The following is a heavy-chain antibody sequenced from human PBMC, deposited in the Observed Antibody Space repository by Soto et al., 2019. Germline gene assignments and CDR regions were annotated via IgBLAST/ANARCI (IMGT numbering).Heavy chain of an antibody. J-gene: IGHJ4*02. CDR1: GFSFSSYG. CDR3: ASGGSSLNFDS. V-gene: IGHV3-33*03. D-gene: IGHD2-15*01. CDR2: IWSDGSST. Sequence: GGSLRLSCAASGFSFSSYGLHWVRQAPGKGLEWVAVIWSDGSSTSYADSVKGRFTISRDNAKNTLYLQMNSLRAEDTAVYYCASGGSSLNFDSWGQGTLVTVSS.